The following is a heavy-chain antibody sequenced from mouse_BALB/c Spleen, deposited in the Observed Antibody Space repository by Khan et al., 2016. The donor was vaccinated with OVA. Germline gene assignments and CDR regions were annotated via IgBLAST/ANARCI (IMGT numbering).Heavy chain of an antibody. CDR2: IHYSGST. J-gene: IGHJ3*01. V-gene: IGHV3-1*02. CDR1: GYSITSGYN. CDR3: AGGFPTY. Sequence: VQLKQSGPDLVKPSQSLSLTCTVTGYSITSGYNWHWIRQFPGNKLEWMGYIHYSGSTNYNPSPKSRISITRDTSKNQFFLQLNSVTSEDTATXYCAGGFPTYWGQGTLVTVSA.